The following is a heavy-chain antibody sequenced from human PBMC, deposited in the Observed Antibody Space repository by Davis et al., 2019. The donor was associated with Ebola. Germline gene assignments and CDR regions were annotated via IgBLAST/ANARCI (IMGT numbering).Heavy chain of an antibody. D-gene: IGHD3-3*01. Sequence: SETLSLTCTVSGGSISSYYWSWIRQPPGKGLEWIGYIYYSGSTNYNPSLKSRVTISVDTSKNQFSLKLSSVTAAATAVYYCAGVRFLEWPYDYWGQGTLVTVSS. J-gene: IGHJ4*02. CDR3: AGVRFLEWPYDY. CDR1: GGSISSYY. V-gene: IGHV4-59*12. CDR2: IYYSGST.